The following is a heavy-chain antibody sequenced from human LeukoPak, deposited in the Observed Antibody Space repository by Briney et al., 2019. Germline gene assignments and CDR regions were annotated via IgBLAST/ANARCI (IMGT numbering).Heavy chain of an antibody. V-gene: IGHV4-4*07. CDR1: GGSFNNCY. Sequence: SETLALTCTVSGGSFNNCYWSWIRQPAGKGLEWVGHICTRWSTNYNPSLKSRVTMAVDPSNNQCLLKLSAVTAADTAVDYWSRGRYCSADICSGGDAFDIWGQGTMVSVSS. CDR2: ICTRWST. D-gene: IGHD2-15*01. CDR3: SRGRYCSADICSGGDAFDI. J-gene: IGHJ3*02.